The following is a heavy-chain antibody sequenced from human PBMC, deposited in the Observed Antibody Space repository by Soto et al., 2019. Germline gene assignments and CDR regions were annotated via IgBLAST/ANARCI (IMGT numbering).Heavy chain of an antibody. CDR2: ISSSGSTI. CDR1: GFTFSSYE. D-gene: IGHD2-15*01. J-gene: IGHJ3*02. V-gene: IGHV3-48*03. CDR3: ARDTPLVVVAATDAFDI. Sequence: GGSLRLSCAASGFTFSSYEMNWVRQAPGKGLEWVSYISSSGSTIYYAESVKGRFTISRDNAKNSLYLQMNSLRAEVTAVYYCARDTPLVVVAATDAFDILGQGTMVTVSS.